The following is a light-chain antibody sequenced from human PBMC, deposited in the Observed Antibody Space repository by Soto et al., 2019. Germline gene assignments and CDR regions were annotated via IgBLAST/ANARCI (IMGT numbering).Light chain of an antibody. V-gene: IGKV1-5*03. CDR2: KAS. Sequence: DIQMTQSPSTLSASVGDRVTITCRASQSISSWLAWYQQKPGKAPKLLIYKASSLESEIPSRFSGSGSGTEFTLTISSLQPDDFATYYCQKYNSYPWTFGQWTKVEIK. CDR1: QSISSW. J-gene: IGKJ1*01. CDR3: QKYNSYPWT.